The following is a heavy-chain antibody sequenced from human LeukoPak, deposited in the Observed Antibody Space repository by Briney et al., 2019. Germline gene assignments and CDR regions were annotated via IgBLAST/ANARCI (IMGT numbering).Heavy chain of an antibody. D-gene: IGHD3-3*01. CDR3: ARDSPAIFGVVLYYYYMDV. CDR2: ISYDGGNK. CDR1: GFTFSSYA. V-gene: IGHV3-30*01. Sequence: GRSLRHSCAASGFTFSSYAMHWVRQAPGKGLEWVAVISYDGGNKYYADSVKGRFTISRDNSKNTLYLQMNSLRAEDTAVYYCARDSPAIFGVVLYYYYMDVWGKGTTVTVSS. J-gene: IGHJ6*03.